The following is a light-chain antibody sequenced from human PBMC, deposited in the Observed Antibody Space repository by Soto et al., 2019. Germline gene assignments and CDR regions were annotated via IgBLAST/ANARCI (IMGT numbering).Light chain of an antibody. CDR3: QQLTRYPST. Sequence: IQLTQSPSSLSASVGDRVTVTCRASEDITNYLAWYQQKVGKAPKLLIYDASTLHSAVPSRFSGSGSGTDFTLTISGLQPEDFATYYGQQLTRYPSTVGGGTKVDIK. CDR2: DAS. CDR1: EDITNY. V-gene: IGKV1-9*01. J-gene: IGKJ4*01.